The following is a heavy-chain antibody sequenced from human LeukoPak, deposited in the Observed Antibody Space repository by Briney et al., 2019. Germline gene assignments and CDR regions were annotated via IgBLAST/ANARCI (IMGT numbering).Heavy chain of an antibody. Sequence: PGGSLRLSCAASGFTFSSYAMHWVRQAPGKGLEWVAVISYDGSNKYYADSVKGRFTISRDNAKNSLYLQMNSLRAEDTAVYYCAKDRSRCSSTSCYTRAPYYFDYWGQGTLVTVPS. V-gene: IGHV3-30-3*01. CDR2: ISYDGSNK. D-gene: IGHD2-2*02. J-gene: IGHJ4*02. CDR1: GFTFSSYA. CDR3: AKDRSRCSSTSCYTRAPYYFDY.